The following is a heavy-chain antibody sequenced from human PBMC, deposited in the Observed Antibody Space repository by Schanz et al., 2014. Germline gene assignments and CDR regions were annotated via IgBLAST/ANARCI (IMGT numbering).Heavy chain of an antibody. CDR2: INPSGGST. V-gene: IGHV1-46*03. J-gene: IGHJ3*02. Sequence: QVQLVQSGAEVKKPGASVKVSCEASGYTFTSYYIHWFRQAPGQGLEWMGIINPSGGSTNYAQKFRGRVTMTRDTSTSTVYMELSSLRSEDTAVYFCARGPSTGAFDIWGQGTMVTVSS. CDR1: GYTFTSYY. CDR3: ARGPSTGAFDI.